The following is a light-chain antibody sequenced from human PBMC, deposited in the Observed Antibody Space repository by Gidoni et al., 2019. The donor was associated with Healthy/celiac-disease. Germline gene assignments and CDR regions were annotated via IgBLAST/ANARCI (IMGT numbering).Light chain of an antibody. Sequence: EIVLTQSPGTLSLPPGERATLSCRASQSVSSSYLAWYQQKPGQAPRLLIYGASSRATGIPDRFSGSGSGTDFTLTISRLEPEDFAVYYCQQYGSSLYTFXQXTKLEIK. CDR1: QSVSSSY. CDR2: GAS. J-gene: IGKJ2*01. CDR3: QQYGSSLYT. V-gene: IGKV3-20*01.